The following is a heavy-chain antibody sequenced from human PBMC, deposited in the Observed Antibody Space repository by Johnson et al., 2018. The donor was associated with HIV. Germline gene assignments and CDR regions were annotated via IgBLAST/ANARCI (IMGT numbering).Heavy chain of an antibody. J-gene: IGHJ3*02. CDR2: IWYDGSNN. D-gene: IGHD1-14*01. V-gene: IGHV3-33*08. CDR1: AFTFSSYA. Sequence: QVQLVESGGGMVQPGGSLRLSCAASAFTFSSYAMHWVRQAPGKGLEWVAVIWYDGSNNYYADSVKGRFTISKDNSRNTLFLHMNSLRADDTAVYYCARGFHRGGAFDIWGQGTMVTVSS. CDR3: ARGFHRGGAFDI.